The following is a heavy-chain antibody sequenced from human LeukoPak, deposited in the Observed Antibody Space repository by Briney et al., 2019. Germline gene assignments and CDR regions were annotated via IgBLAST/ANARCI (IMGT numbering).Heavy chain of an antibody. J-gene: IGHJ4*02. Sequence: ASVKVSCKASGYTFTGYYMHWVRQAPGQGLEWMGWINPNSGGTNYAQKFQVRFTMTRDTSISTAYMELSRLRSDDTAVYYWAGGQAREIATILDYWGQGTLGTVSS. CDR3: AGGQAREIATILDY. V-gene: IGHV1-2*02. CDR1: GYTFTGYY. CDR2: INPNSGGT. D-gene: IGHD5-24*01.